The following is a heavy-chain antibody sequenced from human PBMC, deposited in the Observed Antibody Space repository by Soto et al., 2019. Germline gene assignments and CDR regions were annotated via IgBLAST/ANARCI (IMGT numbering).Heavy chain of an antibody. Sequence: SETLSLTCAVYGGSFSGYYWSWIRQPPGKGLEWIGEINHSGSTNYNPSLKSRVTISVDTSKNQFSLKLSSVTAADTAVYYCARGRRFLELLWPGYYSCGMDVWGQGTTVTGS. CDR1: GGSFSGYY. CDR2: INHSGST. J-gene: IGHJ6*02. V-gene: IGHV4-34*01. CDR3: ARGRRFLELLWPGYYSCGMDV. D-gene: IGHD3-3*01.